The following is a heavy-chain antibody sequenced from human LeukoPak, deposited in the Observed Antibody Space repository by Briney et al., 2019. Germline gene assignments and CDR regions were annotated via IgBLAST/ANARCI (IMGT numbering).Heavy chain of an antibody. CDR2: ISGGGDKA. D-gene: IGHD6-19*01. Sequence: GGSVRLSCAASGFTFTTYAITWVRQAPGKGLEWVSGISGGGDKAFYADSVNGRFTISRDNSKNPVSLQMSSLRAEDTALYYCAKDLALAGTGGGFDVWGQGTRVAISS. CDR1: GFTFTTYA. J-gene: IGHJ3*01. CDR3: AKDLALAGTGGGFDV. V-gene: IGHV3-23*01.